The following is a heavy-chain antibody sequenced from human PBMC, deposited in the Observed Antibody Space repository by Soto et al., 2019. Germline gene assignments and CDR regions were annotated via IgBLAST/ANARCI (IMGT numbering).Heavy chain of an antibody. V-gene: IGHV3-23*01. D-gene: IGHD3-10*01. CDR1: GFSLSSRA. CDR3: TKGGSMVNGEFTS. CDR2: ISGSGVST. J-gene: IGHJ4*02. Sequence: EVQLLESGGGLVQPGGSLRLSCAASGFSLSSRAMSWVRQAPGKGLEWVSTISGSGVSTYYPDSVRGRFTISKDNSKNTVYLQMNSLRDEDTDEYFCTKGGSMVNGEFTSWGQGTLVTVSS.